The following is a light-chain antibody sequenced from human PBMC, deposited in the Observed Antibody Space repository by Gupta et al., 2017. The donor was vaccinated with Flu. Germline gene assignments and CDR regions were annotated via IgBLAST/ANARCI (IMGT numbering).Light chain of an antibody. CDR2: EVS. CDR1: SSDVGRYNY. J-gene: IGLJ2*01. CDR3: YSFGSTRA. Sequence: QSALTQPASVSGSPGQSITISCTGTSSDVGRYNYVSWYQHHPGKAPKPVIFEVSNRPSGVSNRFSGSKSANTASLTISGLQPEDEADYYCYSFGSTRAFGGGTKLTV. V-gene: IGLV2-14*01.